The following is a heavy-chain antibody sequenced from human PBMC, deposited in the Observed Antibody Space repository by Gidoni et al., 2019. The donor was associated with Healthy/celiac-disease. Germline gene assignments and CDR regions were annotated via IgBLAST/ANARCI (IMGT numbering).Heavy chain of an antibody. CDR3: ARRGSSWQFDY. Sequence: EVQLVESGGGLVKPGGSLRLSCAASVFTFSSYSMNWVRQAPGKGLEWVSSISSSSSYIYYADSVKGRFTISRDNAKNSLYLQMNSLRAEDTAVYYCARRGSSWQFDYWGQGTLVTVSS. V-gene: IGHV3-21*01. D-gene: IGHD6-13*01. CDR1: VFTFSSYS. J-gene: IGHJ4*02. CDR2: ISSSSSYI.